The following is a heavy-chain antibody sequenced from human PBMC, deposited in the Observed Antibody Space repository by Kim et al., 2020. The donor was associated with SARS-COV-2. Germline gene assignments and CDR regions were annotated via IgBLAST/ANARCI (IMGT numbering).Heavy chain of an antibody. D-gene: IGHD4-17*01. CDR2: ISSSSSYI. CDR1: GFTFSSYS. CDR3: ARDIWGATVVRKFDH. V-gene: IGHV3-21*01. J-gene: IGHJ4*02. Sequence: GGSLRLSCAASGFTFSSYSMNWVRQAPGKGLEWVSSISSSSSYIYYADSVKGRFTISRDNAKNSLYLQMNSLRAEDTAVYYCARDIWGATVVRKFDHWGQGTLVTVSS.